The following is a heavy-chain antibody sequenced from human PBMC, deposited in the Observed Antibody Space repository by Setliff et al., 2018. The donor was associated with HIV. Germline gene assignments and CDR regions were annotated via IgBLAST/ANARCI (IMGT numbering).Heavy chain of an antibody. Sequence: PGGSLRLSCAASGFTFDDYAMLWVRQAPGKGLEWVSGISWNSGSIGYVDSVKGRFTISRDNAKNSLYLQMNSLRVEDTAVYFCAGSRGYFVQADWGQGTLVTVSS. CDR2: ISWNSGSI. CDR1: GFTFDDYA. J-gene: IGHJ4*02. D-gene: IGHD3-22*01. V-gene: IGHV3-9*01. CDR3: AGSRGYFVQAD.